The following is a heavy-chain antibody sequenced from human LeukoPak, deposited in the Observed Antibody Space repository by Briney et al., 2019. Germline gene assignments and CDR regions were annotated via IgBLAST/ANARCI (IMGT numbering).Heavy chain of an antibody. Sequence: PGGSLRLSCAASGFTFSIYAMSWVRQAPGKGLEWVSAISGSGGSTYYADSVKGRFTISRDNSKTTLYLQMNSLRAEDTAVYYCAKVYYYGSGSYYNDAFDIWGQGTMVTVSS. CDR1: GFTFSIYA. V-gene: IGHV3-23*01. CDR3: AKVYYYGSGSYYNDAFDI. D-gene: IGHD3-10*01. CDR2: ISGSGGST. J-gene: IGHJ3*02.